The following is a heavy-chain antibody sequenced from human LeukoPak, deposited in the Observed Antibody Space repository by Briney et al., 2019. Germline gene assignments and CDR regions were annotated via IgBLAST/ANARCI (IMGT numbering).Heavy chain of an antibody. Sequence: GGSLRLSCAASGFAVKSSYMNWVRQAPGKGLEWVSVLYAGGESYYADSVLGRFTISRDNSNNTVFLEMNSLRAEDTAVYYCAKDSTAMDTGPDYWGQGTLVTVSS. V-gene: IGHV3-53*01. CDR2: LYAGGES. D-gene: IGHD5-18*01. CDR1: GFAVKSSY. CDR3: AKDSTAMDTGPDY. J-gene: IGHJ4*02.